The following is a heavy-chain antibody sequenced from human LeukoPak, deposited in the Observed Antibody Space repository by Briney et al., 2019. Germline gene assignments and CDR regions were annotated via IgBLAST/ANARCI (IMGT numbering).Heavy chain of an antibody. CDR2: IIPTFGTA. D-gene: IGHD3-3*01. Sequence: SVKVSCKASGGTFSSYAISWVRQAPGQGLEWMGGIIPTFGTANYAQKFQGRVTITTDESTSTAYMELSSLRSEDTAVYYCAQGEVTIFGVGYYYYMDVWGKGTTVTVSS. CDR1: GGTFSSYA. V-gene: IGHV1-69*05. CDR3: AQGEVTIFGVGYYYYMDV. J-gene: IGHJ6*03.